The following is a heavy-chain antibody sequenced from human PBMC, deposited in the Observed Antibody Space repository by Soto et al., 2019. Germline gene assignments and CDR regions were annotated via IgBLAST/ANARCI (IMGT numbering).Heavy chain of an antibody. J-gene: IGHJ6*03. CDR2: INHSGST. CDR3: ARGPYYGSGSYSFGRPYHYMDV. Sequence: SETLSLTCAVYGGSFSGYYWSWIRQPPGKGLEWIGEINHSGSTNYNPSLKSRVTISVDTSKNQFSLKLSSVTAADTAVYYCARGPYYGSGSYSFGRPYHYMDVWGKGTTVTVSS. V-gene: IGHV4-34*01. CDR1: GGSFSGYY. D-gene: IGHD3-10*01.